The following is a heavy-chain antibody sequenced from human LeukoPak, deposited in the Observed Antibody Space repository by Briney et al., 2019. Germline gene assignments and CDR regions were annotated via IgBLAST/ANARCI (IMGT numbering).Heavy chain of an antibody. Sequence: SETLSLTCAVSGYSIGSGYYWGWIRQPPGKGLEWIGSIYHSGSTYYNPSLKSRVTISVDTSKNQFSLKLSSVTAADTAVYYCARKYSYTSSWLSWGQGTLVTVSS. J-gene: IGHJ5*02. CDR2: IYHSGST. CDR1: GYSIGSGYY. D-gene: IGHD6-13*01. V-gene: IGHV4-38-2*01. CDR3: ARKYSYTSSWLS.